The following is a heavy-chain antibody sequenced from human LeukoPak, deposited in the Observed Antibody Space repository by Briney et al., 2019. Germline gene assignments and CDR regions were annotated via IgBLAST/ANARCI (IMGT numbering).Heavy chain of an antibody. CDR1: GSTFSTYD. CDR3: ARGGSGYVFLSLGSYYYGMDV. D-gene: IGHD5-12*01. V-gene: IGHV3-23*01. CDR2: ISGSGVYT. Sequence: PGGSLRLSCAASGSTFSTYDMSWVRQAPGKGLEWVSAISGSGVYTYYADSVKGRFTISRDNSKNTLYLQMNSLRAEDTAVYYCARGGSGYVFLSLGSYYYGMDVWGQGTTVTVSS. J-gene: IGHJ6*02.